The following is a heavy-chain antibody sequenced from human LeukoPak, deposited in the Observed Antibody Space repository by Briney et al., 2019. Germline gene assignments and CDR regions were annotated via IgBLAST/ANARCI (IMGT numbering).Heavy chain of an antibody. V-gene: IGHV3-30*18. CDR1: GFTLSAYA. J-gene: IGHJ4*02. CDR2: ISYDGSNK. CDR3: AKEGLGSCWYPNYFDY. Sequence: GGSLRLSCAASGFTLSAYAMHWVRQAPGKGLEWVALISYDGSNKYYADFVKGRFTISRDSPKNTLYLQVNSLRAEDTAVYYCAKEGLGSCWYPNYFDYWGQGTLVTVSS. D-gene: IGHD6-13*01.